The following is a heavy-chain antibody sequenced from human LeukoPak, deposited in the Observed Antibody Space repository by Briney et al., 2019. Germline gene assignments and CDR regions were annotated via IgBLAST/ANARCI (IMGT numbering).Heavy chain of an antibody. CDR3: ARGSTLLWFGVPLDV. J-gene: IGHJ6*04. V-gene: IGHV4-39*01. D-gene: IGHD3-10*01. Sequence: SETLSLTCTVSDGSISVSSFFWGWIRQSPGKGLEWIGNIFYSGSTHYNPSLRSRVTISVDTSKNQFSLKLSSVTAADTAVYYCARGSTLLWFGVPLDVWGKGTTVTVSS. CDR2: IFYSGST. CDR1: DGSISVSSFF.